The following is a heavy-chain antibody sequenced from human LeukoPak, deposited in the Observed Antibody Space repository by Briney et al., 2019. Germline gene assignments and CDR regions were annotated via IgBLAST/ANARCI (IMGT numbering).Heavy chain of an antibody. CDR1: GFTFSSHG. CDR2: ISPSADIT. CDR3: AKDDAWLQIND. Sequence: PGGTLRLSCAASGFTFSSHGMNWGRQAPGEGLEWISGISPSADITYYAESVKGRFTISRDNSENTVYLHMSSLRAGDTAVYFCAKDDAWLQINDWGQGTLVTVSS. J-gene: IGHJ4*02. V-gene: IGHV3-23*01. D-gene: IGHD5-24*01.